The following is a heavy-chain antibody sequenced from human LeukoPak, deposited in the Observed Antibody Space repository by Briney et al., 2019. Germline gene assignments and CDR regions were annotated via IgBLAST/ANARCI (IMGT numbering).Heavy chain of an antibody. V-gene: IGHV1-2*02. J-gene: IGHJ5*02. Sequence: ASVKVSCKASGYTFTGYYMHWVRQAPGQGLEWMGWINPNSGGTNYAQKFQGRVTMTRDTSISTAYMELSRLRSDDTAVYYCARYDFWSGIPFDPWGQGTLVTVSS. CDR2: INPNSGGT. CDR3: ARYDFWSGIPFDP. D-gene: IGHD3-3*01. CDR1: GYTFTGYY.